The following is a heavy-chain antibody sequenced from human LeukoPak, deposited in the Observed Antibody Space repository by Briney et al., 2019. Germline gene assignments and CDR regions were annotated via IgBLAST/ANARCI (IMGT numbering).Heavy chain of an antibody. V-gene: IGHV4-34*01. CDR1: GGSFSGYY. CDR3: ARVTYYYDSSGYYYFDY. J-gene: IGHJ4*02. D-gene: IGHD3-22*01. CDR2: INHSGST. Sequence: SETLSLTCAVYGGSFSGYYWSWIRQPPGKGLKWIGEINHSGSTNYNPSLKSRVTISVDTSKNQFSLKLSSVTAADTAVYYCARVTYYYDSSGYYYFDYWGQGTLVTVSS.